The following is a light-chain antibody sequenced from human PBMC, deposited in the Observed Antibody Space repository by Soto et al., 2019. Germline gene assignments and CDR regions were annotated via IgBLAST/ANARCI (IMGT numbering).Light chain of an antibody. CDR2: AAS. Sequence: DIQMTQSPSSLSASVGDRVTITCRASQSISSYLNWFQQKPGKAPKFLIYAASSLQRGVPSRFSGSGSGTDFTLTISSLQPEDFATYYCQQSYSIPWTFGQGTKVEIK. CDR3: QQSYSIPWT. J-gene: IGKJ1*01. CDR1: QSISSY. V-gene: IGKV1-39*01.